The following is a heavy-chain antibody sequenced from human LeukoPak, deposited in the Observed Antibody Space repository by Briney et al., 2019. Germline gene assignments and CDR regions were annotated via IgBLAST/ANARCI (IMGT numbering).Heavy chain of an antibody. CDR1: GFTFSSYW. J-gene: IGHJ4*02. CDR3: ARSEESSGWYRSFNPTFDY. V-gene: IGHV3-7*01. Sequence: GGSLRRSCAASGFTFSSYWMSWVRQAPGKGLEWVANIKQDGSEKYYVDSVKGRFTISRDNAKNSLYLQMNSLRAEDTAVYYCARSEESSGWYRSFNPTFDYWGQGTLVTVSS. D-gene: IGHD6-19*01. CDR2: IKQDGSEK.